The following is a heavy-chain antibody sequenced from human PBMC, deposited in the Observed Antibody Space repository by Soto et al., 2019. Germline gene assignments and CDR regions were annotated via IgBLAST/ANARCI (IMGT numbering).Heavy chain of an antibody. D-gene: IGHD2-21*01. Sequence: GGSLRLSCAASGFTLSSYAMSWVRQAPGKGLEWVSAISGSGGSTYYADSVKGRFTISRDNSKNTLYLQMNSLRAEDTAVYYCAKDLSYCGGDCPRSAFDIWGQGTMVTVSS. J-gene: IGHJ3*02. CDR3: AKDLSYCGGDCPRSAFDI. V-gene: IGHV3-23*01. CDR1: GFTLSSYA. CDR2: ISGSGGST.